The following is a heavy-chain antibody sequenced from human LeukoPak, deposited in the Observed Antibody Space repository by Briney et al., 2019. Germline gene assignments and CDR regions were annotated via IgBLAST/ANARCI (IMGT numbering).Heavy chain of an antibody. CDR2: TIPIFGTA. CDR3: ARDRVAVAGHDRYYYGMDV. J-gene: IGHJ6*02. Sequence: SVKVSCKASGGTFSSYAISWVRQAPGQGLEWMGGTIPIFGTANYAQKFQGRVTITADESTSTAYMELSSLRSEDTAVYYCARDRVAVAGHDRYYYGMDVWGQGTTVTVSS. CDR1: GGTFSSYA. V-gene: IGHV1-69*13. D-gene: IGHD6-19*01.